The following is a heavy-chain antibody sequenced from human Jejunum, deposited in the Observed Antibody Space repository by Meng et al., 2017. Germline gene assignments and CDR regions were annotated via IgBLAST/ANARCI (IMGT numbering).Heavy chain of an antibody. CDR1: GFTFSSYS. V-gene: IGHV3-21*01. Sequence: GESLKTSCAASGFTFSSYSMNWVRQAPGKGLEWVSSISSSSSYIYYADSVKGRFTISRDNAKNSLYLQMNSLSAEDSAVYYCARDWIGCGIDSWGPETLVTVSS. CDR2: ISSSSSYI. D-gene: IGHD1-26*01. J-gene: IGHJ4*02. CDR3: ARDWIGCGIDS.